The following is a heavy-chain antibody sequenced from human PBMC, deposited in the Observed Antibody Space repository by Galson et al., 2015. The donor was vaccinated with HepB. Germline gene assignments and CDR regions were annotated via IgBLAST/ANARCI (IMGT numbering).Heavy chain of an antibody. CDR2: ISYDGSNK. J-gene: IGHJ4*02. Sequence: SLRLSCAASGFTFSSYAMHWVRQAPGKGLEWVAVISYDGSNKYYADSVKGRFTISRDNSKSTLYLQMNSLRAEDTAVYYCARALTPLRYFDFDYWGQGTLVTVSS. CDR3: ARALTPLRYFDFDY. V-gene: IGHV3-30-3*01. CDR1: GFTFSSYA. D-gene: IGHD3-9*01.